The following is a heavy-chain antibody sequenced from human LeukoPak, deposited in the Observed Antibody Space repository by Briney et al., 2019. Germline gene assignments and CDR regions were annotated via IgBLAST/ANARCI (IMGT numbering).Heavy chain of an antibody. CDR1: GFTFSSYG. V-gene: IGHV3-48*04. CDR3: ATSPYSSSWPFYYFDY. Sequence: GGSLRLSCAASGFTFSSYGMHWVRQAPGQGLEWVSYISSSRTTVFYADSAKGRFTISVDNAKNSVYLQMNSLRAEDTAVYYCATSPYSSSWPFYYFDYWGQGTLVTVSS. J-gene: IGHJ4*02. CDR2: ISSSRTTV. D-gene: IGHD6-13*01.